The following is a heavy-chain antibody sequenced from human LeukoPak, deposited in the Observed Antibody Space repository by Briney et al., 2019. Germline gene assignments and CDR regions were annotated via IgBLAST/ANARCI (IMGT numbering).Heavy chain of an antibody. J-gene: IGHJ4*02. D-gene: IGHD6-13*01. CDR2: TYYRSKWYN. CDR3: AREDAAAGTVDFDY. V-gene: IGHV6-1*01. CDR1: GDSISSNSAD. Sequence: PSQTLSLTCAISGDSISSNSADWNWIRQSPSRGLEWLGRTYYRSKWYNDYAVSVKSRITINPDTSKNQFSLQLNSVTPEDTAVYYCAREDAAAGTVDFDYWGQGTLVTVSS.